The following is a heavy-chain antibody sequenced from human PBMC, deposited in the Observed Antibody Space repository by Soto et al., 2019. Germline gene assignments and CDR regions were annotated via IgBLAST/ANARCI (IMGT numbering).Heavy chain of an antibody. CDR2: IIPIFGTA. CDR3: ARALGYYYDSSGYIQVRKQAFDI. Sequence: ASVKVSCKASGGTFSSYAISWVRQAPGQGLEWMGGIIPIFGTANYAQKFQGRVTITADESTSTAYMELSSLRSEDTAVYYCARALGYYYDSSGYIQVRKQAFDIWGQGTMVTVS. CDR1: GGTFSSYA. D-gene: IGHD3-22*01. V-gene: IGHV1-69*13. J-gene: IGHJ3*02.